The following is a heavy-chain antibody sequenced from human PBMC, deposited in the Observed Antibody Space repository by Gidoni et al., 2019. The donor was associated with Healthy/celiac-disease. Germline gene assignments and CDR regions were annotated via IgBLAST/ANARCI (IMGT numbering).Heavy chain of an antibody. CDR3: ATSQVSYEVAFDI. CDR1: GGTFSSYA. CDR2: IIPIFGTA. J-gene: IGHJ3*02. V-gene: IGHV1-69*01. Sequence: QVQLVQSGAEVKKPGSSVKVSCKSSGGTFSSYAISWVRQATGQGLEWMGGIIPIFGTANYAQKFQGRVTITADESTSTAYMELSSLRSEDTAVYDCATSQVSYEVAFDIWGQGTMVTVSS. D-gene: IGHD5-12*01.